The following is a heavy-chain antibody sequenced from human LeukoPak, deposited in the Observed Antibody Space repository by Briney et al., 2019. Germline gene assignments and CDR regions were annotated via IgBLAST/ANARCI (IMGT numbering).Heavy chain of an antibody. CDR3: ARHYGSGSYLGFDY. Sequence: PSETLSLTCTVSGGSIRSSSYYWGWIRQPPGKGLEWIGSIYYSGSTYYNPSLKSRVTISVDTSKNQFSLKLSSVTAADTAVYYCARHYGSGSYLGFDYWGQGTLVTVSS. CDR2: IYYSGST. CDR1: GGSIRSSSYY. D-gene: IGHD3-10*01. V-gene: IGHV4-39*01. J-gene: IGHJ4*02.